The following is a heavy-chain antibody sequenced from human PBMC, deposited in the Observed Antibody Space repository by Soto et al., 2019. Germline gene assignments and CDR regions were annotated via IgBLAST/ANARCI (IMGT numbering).Heavy chain of an antibody. Sequence: QVQLVQSGAELKKPGASVRVSFKPSGYTFTDLYIHWVRQAPGQGLEWMGWFDPRSGDRRNTQQFQGRVTMSRDTSTSTVYMELNSLTSDDTAVYYCARENDGPLDYWGQGTRVTVSS. J-gene: IGHJ4*02. V-gene: IGHV1-2*02. CDR1: GYTFTDLY. D-gene: IGHD2-8*01. CDR3: ARENDGPLDY. CDR2: FDPRSGDR.